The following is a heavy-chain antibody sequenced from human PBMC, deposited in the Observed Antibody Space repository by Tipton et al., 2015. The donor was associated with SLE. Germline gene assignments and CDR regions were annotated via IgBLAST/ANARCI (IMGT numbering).Heavy chain of an antibody. CDR2: IYYSGST. CDR1: GGSISSHY. J-gene: IGHJ3*02. V-gene: IGHV4-59*11. Sequence: TLSLTCTVSGGSISSHYWSWIRQPPGKGLEWIGYIYYSGSTNYNPSLKSRVTISVDTSKNQFSLKLSSVTAADTAVYYCARRRIYDYVWGSDAFDIWGQGTMVTVSS. D-gene: IGHD3-16*01. CDR3: ARRRIYDYVWGSDAFDI.